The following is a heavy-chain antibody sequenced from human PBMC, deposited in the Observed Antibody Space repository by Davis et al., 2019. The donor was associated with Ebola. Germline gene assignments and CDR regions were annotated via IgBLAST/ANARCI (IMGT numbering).Heavy chain of an antibody. J-gene: IGHJ5*01. V-gene: IGHV1-18*01. CDR3: ARELDSNTGWFDS. D-gene: IGHD2/OR15-2a*01. CDR2: ISAYNGDT. CDR1: GYAFTSYG. Sequence: AASVKVSCKASGYAFTSYGISWVRQAPGQGLEWMGWISAYNGDTNYAQKLQARVTMTTDTSTSTAYMELRSLSSDDTAVYYCARELDSNTGWFDSWGQGTLVTVSS.